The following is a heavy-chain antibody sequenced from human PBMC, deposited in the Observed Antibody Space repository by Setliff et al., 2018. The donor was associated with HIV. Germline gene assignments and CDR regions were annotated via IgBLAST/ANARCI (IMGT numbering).Heavy chain of an antibody. J-gene: IGHJ4*02. CDR1: GGSISSSSYY. V-gene: IGHV4-39*07. D-gene: IGHD3-16*01. CDR3: ASRGETRPFDY. Sequence: SETLSLTCTVSGGSISSSSYYWGWIRQPPGKGLEWIGSIYYSGSTYYNPSLKSRVTISVDTSKNQFSLKLSSVTAADTAVYYCASRGETRPFDYWGQGTLVTVSS. CDR2: IYYSGST.